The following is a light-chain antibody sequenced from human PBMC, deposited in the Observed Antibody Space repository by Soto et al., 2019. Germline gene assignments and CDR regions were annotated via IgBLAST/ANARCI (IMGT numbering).Light chain of an antibody. CDR1: QSIDGW. J-gene: IGKJ1*01. Sequence: DIQMTQSPSTLSASVGVRVTITCRASQSIDGWLAWYQQKTGQAPELLVSKASSLESGVPSRFSGSGSGTEFTLTISSLQPDDFATYYCQHYHSSPWTFGQGTKVAIK. V-gene: IGKV1-5*03. CDR2: KAS. CDR3: QHYHSSPWT.